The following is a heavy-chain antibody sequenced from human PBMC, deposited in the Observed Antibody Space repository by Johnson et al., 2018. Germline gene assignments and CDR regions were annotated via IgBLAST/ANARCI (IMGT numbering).Heavy chain of an antibody. CDR3: ARDWGTLSNWFDP. Sequence: VQLVQSGGGVVQPGRSLRLSCAASGFTFSSYAMHWVRQAPGKGLEWVANIKQDGSEKYYVDSVKGRFTISRDNAKNSLYLQMNSRRAEDTAVYYCARDWGTLSNWFDPWGQGTLVTVSS. CDR1: GFTFSSYA. CDR2: IKQDGSEK. V-gene: IGHV3-7*01. D-gene: IGHD3-16*01. J-gene: IGHJ5*02.